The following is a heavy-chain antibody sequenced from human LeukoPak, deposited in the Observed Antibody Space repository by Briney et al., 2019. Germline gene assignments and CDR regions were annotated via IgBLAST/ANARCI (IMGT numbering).Heavy chain of an antibody. D-gene: IGHD6-6*01. V-gene: IGHV3-23*01. Sequence: GGSLRLSCAASGFTFNSYAMSWVRQAPGKGLEWVSTISGSGDSTYYADSVKGRFTISRDNSKNTLYLQMNSLRADDTAVYYCAKDKYEYTSSSFDYWGQGTLVTVSS. CDR2: ISGSGDST. CDR1: GFTFNSYA. CDR3: AKDKYEYTSSSFDY. J-gene: IGHJ4*02.